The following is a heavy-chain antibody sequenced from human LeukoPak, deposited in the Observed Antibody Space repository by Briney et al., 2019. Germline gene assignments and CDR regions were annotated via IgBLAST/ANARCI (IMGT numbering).Heavy chain of an antibody. CDR1: GGSISSGGYY. CDR2: IYHSGST. V-gene: IGHV4-30-2*01. D-gene: IGHD6-13*01. CDR3: ARDLSPAAADAFDI. J-gene: IGHJ3*02. Sequence: SETLSLTCTVSGGSISSGGYYWSWIRQPPGKGLEWIGYIYHSGSTYYNPSLKSRVTISVDRSKNQFSLKLSSVTAADTAVYYCARDLSPAAADAFDIWGQGTMVTVSS.